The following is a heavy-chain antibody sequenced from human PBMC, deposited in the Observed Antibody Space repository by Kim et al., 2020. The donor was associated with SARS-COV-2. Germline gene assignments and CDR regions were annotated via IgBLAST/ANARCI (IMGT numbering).Heavy chain of an antibody. CDR1: GFTFSSYA. V-gene: IGHV3-64D*09. Sequence: GGSLRLSCSASGFTFSSYAMHWVRQAPGKGLEYVSAISSNGGSTYYADSVKGRFTISRDNSKNTLYLQMSSLRAEDTAVYYCVKVGVHHTMVRGVPFSNWFDPWGQGTLVTVSS. CDR2: ISSNGGST. CDR3: VKVGVHHTMVRGVPFSNWFDP. J-gene: IGHJ5*02. D-gene: IGHD3-10*01.